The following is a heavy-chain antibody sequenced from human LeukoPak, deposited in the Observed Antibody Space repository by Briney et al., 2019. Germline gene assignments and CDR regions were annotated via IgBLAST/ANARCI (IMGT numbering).Heavy chain of an antibody. CDR3: ARPAAAGTWGGAFDI. J-gene: IGHJ3*02. Sequence: GESLKISCKGSGYSFTSYWIGWVRQMPGKGLEWMGIIYPGDSDTRYSPSFQGQVTISADKSINTAYLQWSSLKASDTAMYYCARPAAAGTWGGAFDIWGQGTMVTVSS. CDR2: IYPGDSDT. CDR1: GYSFTSYW. D-gene: IGHD6-13*01. V-gene: IGHV5-51*01.